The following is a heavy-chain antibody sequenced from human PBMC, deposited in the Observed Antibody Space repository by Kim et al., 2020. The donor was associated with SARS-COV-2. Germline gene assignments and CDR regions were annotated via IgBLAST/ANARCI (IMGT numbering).Heavy chain of an antibody. Sequence: SETLSLTCAVSGGSISSSNWWSWVRQPPGKGLEWIGEIYNSGSTNYNPSLKSRFTISIDKSKNQFSLKLSSVTAADPAVYYCAREFVRYFDSYYYYYGIGVWGQGTTVTVSS. CDR3: AREFVRYFDSYYYYYGIGV. CDR2: IYNSGST. V-gene: IGHV4-4*02. J-gene: IGHJ6*02. D-gene: IGHD3-9*01. CDR1: GGSISSSNW.